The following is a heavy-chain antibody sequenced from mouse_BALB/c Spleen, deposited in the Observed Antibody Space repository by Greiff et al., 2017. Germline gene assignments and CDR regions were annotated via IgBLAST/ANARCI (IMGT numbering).Heavy chain of an antibody. V-gene: IGHV2-9*02. J-gene: IGHJ1*01. CDR3: AKPGDYYGSSCWYFDV. Sequence: VHLVESGPGLVAPSQSLSITCTVSGFSLTSYGVHWVRQPPGKGLEWLGVIWAGGSTNYNSALMSRLSISKDNSKSQVFLKLNSLQTDDTATYYCAKPGDYYGSSCWYFDVWGAGTTVTVSS. CDR1: GFSLTSYG. D-gene: IGHD1-1*01. CDR2: IWAGGST.